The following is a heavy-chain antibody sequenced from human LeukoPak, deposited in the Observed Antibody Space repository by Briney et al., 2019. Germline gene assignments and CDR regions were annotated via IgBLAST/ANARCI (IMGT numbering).Heavy chain of an antibody. CDR1: GGSISSGGYY. CDR2: IYYSGST. D-gene: IGHD3-22*01. V-gene: IGHV4-31*03. CDR3: ARSGTYYDSSGYFDY. J-gene: IGHJ4*02. Sequence: PSQTLSLTCTVSGGSISSGGYYWSWIRQHPGKGLEWIGYIYYSGSTNYNPSLKSRVTISVDTSKNQFSLKLSSVTAADTAVYYCARSGTYYDSSGYFDYWGQGTLVTVSS.